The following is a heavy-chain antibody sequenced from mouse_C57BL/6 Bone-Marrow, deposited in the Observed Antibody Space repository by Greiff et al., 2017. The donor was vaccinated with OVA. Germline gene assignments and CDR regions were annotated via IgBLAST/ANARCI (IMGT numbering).Heavy chain of an antibody. CDR2: IDPANGNT. CDR1: GFNIKNTY. CDR3: ARFYWGDY. D-gene: IGHD4-1*01. V-gene: IGHV14-3*01. J-gene: IGHJ2*01. Sequence: EVQLQQSVAELVRPGASVKLSCTASGFNIKNTYMPWVKQRPEQGLEWIGRIDPANGNTKYAPKFQGKATITADTSSNTAYLQLSSLTSEDTAIYYCARFYWGDYWGQGTTLTVSS.